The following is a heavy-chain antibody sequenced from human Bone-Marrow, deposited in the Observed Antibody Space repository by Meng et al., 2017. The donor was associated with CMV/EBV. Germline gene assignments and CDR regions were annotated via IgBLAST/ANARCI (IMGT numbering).Heavy chain of an antibody. Sequence: GESLKISCAAFGFTFSSYAMHWVRQAPGKGLEWVAVISYDGSNKYYADSVKGRFTISRDNSKNTLYLQMNSLRTEDTAVYYCARGYRGYGTGWGQGTLVTVPS. CDR2: ISYDGSNK. J-gene: IGHJ1*01. CDR1: GFTFSSYA. V-gene: IGHV3-30*04. D-gene: IGHD3-10*01. CDR3: ARGYRGYGTG.